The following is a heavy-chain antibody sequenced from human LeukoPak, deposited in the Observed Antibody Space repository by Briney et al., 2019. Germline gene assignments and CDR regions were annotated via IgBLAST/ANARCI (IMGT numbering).Heavy chain of an antibody. D-gene: IGHD3-22*01. CDR3: ARHSYYYDSSGYSVSYGMDV. CDR2: ISYSGST. V-gene: IGHV4-59*08. CDR1: GGSISSYY. Sequence: SETLSLTCTVSGGSISSYYWNWIRQPPGKGLEWIGYISYSGSTNYNPSLKCRVIISVDTSKKQFSLKLSSVTAADTAVYYCARHSYYYDSSGYSVSYGMDVWGQGTTVTVSS. J-gene: IGHJ6*02.